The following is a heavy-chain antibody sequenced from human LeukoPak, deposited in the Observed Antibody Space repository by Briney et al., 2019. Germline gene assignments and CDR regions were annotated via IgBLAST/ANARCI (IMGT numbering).Heavy chain of an antibody. J-gene: IGHJ4*02. CDR1: GFTFSSHG. Sequence: GGSLRLSCAASGFTFSSHGMPWVRQAPGKGLEWVSGISWNSGSIGYADSVKGRFTISRDNAKNSLYLQMNSLRAEDTALYYCAKDHFGSPYYFDYWGQGTLVTVSS. CDR2: ISWNSGSI. CDR3: AKDHFGSPYYFDY. V-gene: IGHV3-9*01. D-gene: IGHD1-26*01.